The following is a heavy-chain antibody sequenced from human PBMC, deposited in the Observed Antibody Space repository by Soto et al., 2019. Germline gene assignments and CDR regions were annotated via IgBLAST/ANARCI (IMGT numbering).Heavy chain of an antibody. Sequence: SETLSLTCTVSGGSISSYYWSWIRQPPGKGLEWIGYICYSGSTNYNPSLKSRVTISVDTSKNQFSLKLSSVTAADTAVYYCARHLKKAYSNFYFDYWGQGTLVTVSS. D-gene: IGHD4-4*01. CDR2: ICYSGST. V-gene: IGHV4-59*08. CDR3: ARHLKKAYSNFYFDY. CDR1: GGSISSYY. J-gene: IGHJ4*02.